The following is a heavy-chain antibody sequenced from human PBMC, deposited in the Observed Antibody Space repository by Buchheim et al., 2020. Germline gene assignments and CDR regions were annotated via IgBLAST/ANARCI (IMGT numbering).Heavy chain of an antibody. CDR2: IFYSGNT. V-gene: IGHV4-59*01. Sequence: QVQLQESGPGQVKPSETLSLTCTVSGGSISSDYWSWIRQSPGKGLEWIGCIFYSGNTNYNPSLTSRVTISSDKSKNQFSLKLNSVTAADTALYYCARGSGNSWHLLHWGQGTL. CDR3: ARGSGNSWHLLH. J-gene: IGHJ1*01. CDR1: GGSISSDY. D-gene: IGHD6-13*01.